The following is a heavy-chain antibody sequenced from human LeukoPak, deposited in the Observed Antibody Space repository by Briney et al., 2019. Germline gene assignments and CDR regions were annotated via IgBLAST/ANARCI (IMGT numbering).Heavy chain of an antibody. V-gene: IGHV4-38-2*01. CDR2: IYHSGST. CDR1: GYSISSGYY. Sequence: PSETLSLTCAVSGYSISSGYYWGWIRQPPGKGLEWIWSIYHSGSTYYNPSLKSRVTISVHTSKNQFSLKLSSVTAADTAVYYCASWQWFGEHYWGQGTLVTVSS. D-gene: IGHD3-10*01. J-gene: IGHJ4*02. CDR3: ASWQWFGEHY.